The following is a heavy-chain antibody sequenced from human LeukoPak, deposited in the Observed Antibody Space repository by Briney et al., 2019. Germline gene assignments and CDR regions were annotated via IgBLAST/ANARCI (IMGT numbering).Heavy chain of an antibody. CDR3: ARGVGWGATIFDY. CDR1: GGSISSYY. V-gene: IGHV4-4*07. J-gene: IGHJ4*02. CDR2: IYNSGST. D-gene: IGHD1-26*01. Sequence: KPSETLSLTCTVSGGSISSYYWSWIRQPAGKGLEWIGRIYNSGSTNYNPSLKSRVTISVDTSKNQFSLKVRSVTAADTAVYYCARGVGWGATIFDYWGQGTLVTVSS.